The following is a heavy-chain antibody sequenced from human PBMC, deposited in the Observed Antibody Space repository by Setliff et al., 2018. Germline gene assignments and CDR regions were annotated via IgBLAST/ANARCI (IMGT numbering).Heavy chain of an antibody. Sequence: NPSETLSLTCTVSGGSISSGDYYWSWIRQPPGKGLEWIGYIYYSGSTYYNPSLKSRVTISVDTSKNQFSLKLSSVTAADTAVYYCARDGCSGGSCYSPSLFDPWGQGTLVTVSS. CDR2: IYYSGST. D-gene: IGHD2-15*01. J-gene: IGHJ5*02. CDR3: ARDGCSGGSCYSPSLFDP. CDR1: GGSISSGDYY. V-gene: IGHV4-30-4*08.